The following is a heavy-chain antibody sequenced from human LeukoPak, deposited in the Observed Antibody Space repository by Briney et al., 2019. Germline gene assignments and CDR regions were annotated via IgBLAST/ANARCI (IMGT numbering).Heavy chain of an antibody. Sequence: ASVTVSCKASGYTFTSYAMNWVRQAPGQGLEWMGWINTNTGNPTYAQGFTGRFVFSLDTSVSTAYLQISSLKAEDTAVYYCAREVRDYGDYGSVEAWFDPWGQGTLVTVSS. V-gene: IGHV7-4-1*02. D-gene: IGHD4-17*01. J-gene: IGHJ5*02. CDR1: GYTFTSYA. CDR2: INTNTGNP. CDR3: AREVRDYGDYGSVEAWFDP.